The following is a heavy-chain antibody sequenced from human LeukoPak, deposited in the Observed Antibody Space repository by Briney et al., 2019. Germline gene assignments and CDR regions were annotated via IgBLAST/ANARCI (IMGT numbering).Heavy chain of an antibody. CDR3: AREGRAI. Sequence: PSETLSLTCAVYGGSFSGYYWSWIRQPPGKGLEWIGEINHSGSTNYNPSRKSRVTISVDTSKNQFSLKLSSVTAADTAVYYCAREGRAIWGQGTMVTVSS. CDR1: GGSFSGYY. V-gene: IGHV4-34*01. CDR2: INHSGST. J-gene: IGHJ3*02.